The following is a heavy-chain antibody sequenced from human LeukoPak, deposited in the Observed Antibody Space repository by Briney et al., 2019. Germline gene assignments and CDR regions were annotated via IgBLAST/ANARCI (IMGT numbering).Heavy chain of an antibody. CDR3: AKEYSGWAFDY. V-gene: IGHV3-23*01. CDR1: GFTLSTYP. J-gene: IGHJ4*02. Sequence: GGSLRLSCAASGFTLSTYPMSWVRQAPGKGLEWVSTICGSGGSTFYADSVKGRFTISRDNSKNTLYLQVNSLRAEDTALYYCAKEYSGWAFDYWGQGALVTVSS. CDR2: ICGSGGST. D-gene: IGHD6-19*01.